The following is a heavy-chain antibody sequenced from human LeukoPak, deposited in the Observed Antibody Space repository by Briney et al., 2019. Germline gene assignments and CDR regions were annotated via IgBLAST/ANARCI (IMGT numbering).Heavy chain of an antibody. CDR2: IYHGGST. CDR1: GGSISSGGYY. V-gene: IGHV4-30-2*01. Sequence: PSQTLSLTCTVSGGSISSGGYYWSWIRQPPGKGLEWIGYIYHGGSTYYNPSLKSRVTISVDRSKNQFSLKLSSVTAADTAVYYCARFVVVNAFDVWGQGTMVTVSS. CDR3: ARFVVVNAFDV. J-gene: IGHJ3*01. D-gene: IGHD2-21*01.